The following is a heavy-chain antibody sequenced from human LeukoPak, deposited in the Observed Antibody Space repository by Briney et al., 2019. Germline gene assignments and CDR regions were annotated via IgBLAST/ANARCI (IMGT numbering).Heavy chain of an antibody. D-gene: IGHD5-24*01. V-gene: IGHV4-34*01. CDR2: INQSGST. Sequence: PSVTQSLTCGVYSGSFTGYYWRWIPQPPGKGREWIGDINQSGSTNQNPSLQSRLTLSVDTSKNQFSLRLSSVTAADTAVYYCARGGDGHNRPPDYWGQGTLVTVSS. CDR1: SGSFTGYY. CDR3: ARGGDGHNRPPDY. J-gene: IGHJ4*02.